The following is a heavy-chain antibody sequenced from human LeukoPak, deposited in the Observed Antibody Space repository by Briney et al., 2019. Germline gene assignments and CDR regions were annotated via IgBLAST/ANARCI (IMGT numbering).Heavy chain of an antibody. D-gene: IGHD4-23*01. J-gene: IGHJ3*02. CDR3: ARGGDYGGNIDI. CDR1: GGSLGSYF. CDR2: IYNSGST. Sequence: SETLSLTCILSGGSLGSYFWSWIRRTPGKGLERIGYIYNSGSTKYNPSLKSRVTISADTSKNQLSLNLTSVTAADTALYYCARGGDYGGNIDIWGQGTMVTVSS. V-gene: IGHV4-59*01.